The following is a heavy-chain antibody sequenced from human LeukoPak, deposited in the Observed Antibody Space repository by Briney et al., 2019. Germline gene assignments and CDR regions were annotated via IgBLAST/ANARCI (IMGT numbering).Heavy chain of an antibody. CDR1: GYSISSGYY. J-gene: IGHJ5*02. CDR3: VRDHVSPGLSNWFDP. Sequence: SETLSLTCFVSGYSISSGYYWGWIRQPPGKGLEWLGSIYHTGSTYYNPSLKSRVTISVDTSKNQFSLKVTSVTASDTAMYYCVRDHVSPGLSNWFDPWGQGTLVTVSS. CDR2: IYHTGST. D-gene: IGHD3-16*01. V-gene: IGHV4-38-2*02.